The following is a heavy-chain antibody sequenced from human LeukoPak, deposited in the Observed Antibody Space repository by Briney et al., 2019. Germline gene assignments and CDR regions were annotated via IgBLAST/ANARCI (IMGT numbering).Heavy chain of an antibody. CDR2: IYSGGNT. CDR3: ATGLPMVQGVIFGY. V-gene: IGHV3-NL1*01. Sequence: GGSLRLSCAASGFTFSSYGMHWVRQAPGKGLEWVSVIYSGGNTYYADSVKGRFTISRDNSMNTLYLQMNSLRAEDTAVYYCATGLPMVQGVIFGYWGQGTLVTVSS. J-gene: IGHJ4*02. CDR1: GFTFSSYG. D-gene: IGHD3-10*01.